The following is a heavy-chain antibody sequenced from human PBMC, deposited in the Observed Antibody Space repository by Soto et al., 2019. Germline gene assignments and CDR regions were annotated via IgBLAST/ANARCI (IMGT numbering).Heavy chain of an antibody. Sequence: GGSLRLSCAASGFTFSIYSMNWVRQAPGKGLEWVSYISSGSNDIYYADSVKGRITISRDNAKNSLYLQMNSLRDEDTAVYYCARGYSSLLNWFDPWGQGTLVTVSS. CDR2: ISSGSNDI. V-gene: IGHV3-48*02. CDR1: GFTFSIYS. CDR3: ARGYSSLLNWFDP. J-gene: IGHJ5*02. D-gene: IGHD6-19*01.